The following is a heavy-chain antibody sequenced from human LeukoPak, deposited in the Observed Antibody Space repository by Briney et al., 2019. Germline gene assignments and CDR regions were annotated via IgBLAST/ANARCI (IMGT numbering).Heavy chain of an antibody. Sequence: LTGGSLRLSCAASGFTFSSYAMSWVRQAPGKGLEWVSVIIGSGGSTYYADSVKGRFTISRDNSKNTLYLQMNSLRAEDTAVYYCAKDGAWLRFDDWGQGILVTVSS. CDR3: AKDGAWLRFDD. J-gene: IGHJ4*02. CDR1: GFTFSSYA. V-gene: IGHV3-23*01. D-gene: IGHD3-22*01. CDR2: IIGSGGST.